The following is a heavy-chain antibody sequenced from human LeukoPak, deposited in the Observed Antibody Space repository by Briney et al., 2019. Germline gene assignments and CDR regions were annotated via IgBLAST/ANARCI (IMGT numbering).Heavy chain of an antibody. J-gene: IGHJ5*02. Sequence: PSETLSLTCAVSGGSISSGGYSWSWIRQPPGKGLEWIGYIYHSGSTYYNPSLKSRVTISVDTSKNQFSLKLSSVTAADTAVYYCARGLGSSGWYRHNWFDPWGQGTLVTVSS. CDR3: ARGLGSSGWYRHNWFDP. CDR2: IYHSGST. V-gene: IGHV4-30-2*01. CDR1: GGSISSGGYS. D-gene: IGHD6-19*01.